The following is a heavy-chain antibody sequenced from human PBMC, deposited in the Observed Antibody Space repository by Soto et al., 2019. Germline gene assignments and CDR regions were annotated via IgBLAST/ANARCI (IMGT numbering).Heavy chain of an antibody. CDR1: GYTFTGYY. CDR2: INPNSGGT. CDR3: ATETTYYYGSGSYDSYYGMDV. J-gene: IGHJ6*02. D-gene: IGHD3-10*01. V-gene: IGHV1-2*02. Sequence: QVQLVQSGAEVKKPGASVKVSCKASGYTFTGYYMHWVRQAPGQGLEWMGWINPNSGGTNYAQKFQGRVTMTRDTSISTAYMELSRLRSDDTAVYYSATETTYYYGSGSYDSYYGMDVWGQGTTVTVSS.